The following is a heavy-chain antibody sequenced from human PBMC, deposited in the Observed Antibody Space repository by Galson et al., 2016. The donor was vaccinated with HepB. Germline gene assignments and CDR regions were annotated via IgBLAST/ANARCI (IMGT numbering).Heavy chain of an antibody. CDR3: VKDIYATLDSGSYDY. Sequence: SLRLSCAASGFTFSSHAMNWVRQAPGKGLEHVSGISSNGGSTYYADSVKGRFTISRDNSKNTLYLQVSSLRAEDTAVYYCVKDIYATLDSGSYDYWGQGTLVIVSS. J-gene: IGHJ4*02. D-gene: IGHD1-26*01. CDR1: GFTFSSHA. CDR2: ISSNGGST. V-gene: IGHV3-64D*09.